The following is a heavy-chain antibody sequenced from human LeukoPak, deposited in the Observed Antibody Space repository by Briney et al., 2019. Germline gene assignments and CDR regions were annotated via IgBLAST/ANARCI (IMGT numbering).Heavy chain of an antibody. Sequence: GGSLRLSCAASGFTFSRYWLSWVRQAPGKGLEWVANIKQDGSEKYYVDSVKGRFTISIDNGKNSLYLQMNRLRAEDTAVYHCARFLISAVVVVAATGFDYWGQGTLVTVSS. CDR3: ARFLISAVVVVAATGFDY. J-gene: IGHJ4*02. D-gene: IGHD2-15*01. CDR2: IKQDGSEK. CDR1: GFTFSRYW. V-gene: IGHV3-7*01.